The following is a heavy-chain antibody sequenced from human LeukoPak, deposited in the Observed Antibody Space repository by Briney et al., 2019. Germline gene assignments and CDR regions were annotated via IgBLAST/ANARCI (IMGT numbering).Heavy chain of an antibody. V-gene: IGHV1-46*01. D-gene: IGHD5-18*01. J-gene: IGHJ6*02. CDR2: ITPSGDYT. CDR1: GYTFTSYL. Sequence: ASVKVSCKASGYTFTSYLIHWVRQAPGLGLEWMGIITPSGDYTNYAQTFQGRVTITADKSTSTAYMELSSLRSEDTAVYYCAREGGYSYAPYYYYGMDVWGQGTTVTVSS. CDR3: AREGGYSYAPYYYYGMDV.